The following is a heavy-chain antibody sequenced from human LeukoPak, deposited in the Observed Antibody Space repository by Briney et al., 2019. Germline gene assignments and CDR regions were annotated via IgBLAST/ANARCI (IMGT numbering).Heavy chain of an antibody. CDR1: GYTFTSYD. D-gene: IGHD3-9*01. V-gene: IGHV1-8*01. J-gene: IGHJ4*02. CDR2: MNPYSGNT. Sequence: ASVKVSCKASGYTFTSYDINWVRQATGQGLEWMGWMNPYSGNTGYAQKFQGRVTMTRNTSISTAYMELSSLRSEDTAVYYCARGASGGYFDWSKRYFDYWGQGTLVTVSS. CDR3: ARGASGGYFDWSKRYFDY.